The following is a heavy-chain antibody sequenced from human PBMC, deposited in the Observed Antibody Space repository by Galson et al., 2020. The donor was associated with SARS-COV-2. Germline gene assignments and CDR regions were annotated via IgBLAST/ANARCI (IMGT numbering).Heavy chain of an antibody. CDR3: ATCTDNDIVTGYSKY. CDR2: VSGSGRNT. D-gene: IGHD3-9*01. J-gene: IGHJ4*02. CDR1: FTFSNYG. Sequence: FTFSNYGMTWVRQAPGKGLEWVSGVSGSGRNTYYAESVKGRFTISRDNSRNTVYLQMNSLRAEDTAVYYCATCTDNDIVTGYSKYWGQGTLLIVSS. V-gene: IGHV3-23*01.